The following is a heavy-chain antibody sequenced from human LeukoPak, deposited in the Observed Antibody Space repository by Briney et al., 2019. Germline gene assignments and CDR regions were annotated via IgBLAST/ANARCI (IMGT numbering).Heavy chain of an antibody. D-gene: IGHD1-20*01. V-gene: IGHV3-74*01. Sequence: GGSLRLSCAASGFTFSRHWMHWVRQAPGKGLVWVSRTNSDETTIDYADSVKGRFTISRDNVKNTVYLQMNSLRAEDTAVYYCVRALTGTDDYWGQGTLVTVSS. CDR2: TNSDETTI. J-gene: IGHJ4*02. CDR3: VRALTGTDDY. CDR1: GFTFSRHW.